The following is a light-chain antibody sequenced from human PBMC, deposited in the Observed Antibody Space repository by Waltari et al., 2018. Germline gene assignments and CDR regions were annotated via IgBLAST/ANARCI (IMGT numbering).Light chain of an antibody. CDR3: QQYDNSPPT. J-gene: IGKJ1*01. Sequence: EIVLTQSPGTLSLFPGERAALPCRSSQSVTRGHVAWYQSKPGQSPRLLIFLTSTRVTGSPDRFSGSGSGTDFTLTINRLEPEDSAVYYCQQYDNSPPTFGQGTTVEIK. CDR1: QSVTRGH. V-gene: IGKV3-20*01. CDR2: LTS.